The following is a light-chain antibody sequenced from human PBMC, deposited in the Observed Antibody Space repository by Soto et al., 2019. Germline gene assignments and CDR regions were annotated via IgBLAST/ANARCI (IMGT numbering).Light chain of an antibody. CDR2: KAS. Sequence: DIQMTQSPSTLSGSVGDRVTITCRASQTISSWLAWYRQKPGKAPKLLIYKASTLKSGVPSRFSGSGSGTEFTLTISSLQPDDFATYYCQQSYSRMTFGQGTKVDIK. CDR3: QQSYSRMT. CDR1: QTISSW. J-gene: IGKJ1*01. V-gene: IGKV1-5*03.